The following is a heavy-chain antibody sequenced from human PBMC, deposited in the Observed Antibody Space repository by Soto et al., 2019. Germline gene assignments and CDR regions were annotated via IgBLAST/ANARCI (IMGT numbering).Heavy chain of an antibody. CDR1: GGTFSSYA. Sequence: SVKVSCKASGGTFSSYAISWVRQAPGQGLEWMGGIIPIFGTANYAQKFQGRVTITADESTSTAYMELSSLRSEDTAVYYCARDRDIVVVPAAMPDYYYYGMDVWGQGTTVTVSS. CDR2: IIPIFGTA. V-gene: IGHV1-69*13. CDR3: ARDRDIVVVPAAMPDYYYYGMDV. D-gene: IGHD2-2*01. J-gene: IGHJ6*02.